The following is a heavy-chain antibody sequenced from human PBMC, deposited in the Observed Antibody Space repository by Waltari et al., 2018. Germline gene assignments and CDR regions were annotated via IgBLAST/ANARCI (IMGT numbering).Heavy chain of an antibody. CDR1: GGSISSHY. CDR3: ARTSYGSGVFDY. Sequence: QVQLQESGPGLVKPSETLSLTCTVSGGSISSHYWSWIRQPPGKGLEWIGYIYYSGSTNYNPSLKSRVTISVDTSKNQFSLKLSSVTAADTAVYYCARTSYGSGVFDYWGQGTLVTVSS. D-gene: IGHD3-3*01. CDR2: IYYSGST. V-gene: IGHV4-59*11. J-gene: IGHJ4*02.